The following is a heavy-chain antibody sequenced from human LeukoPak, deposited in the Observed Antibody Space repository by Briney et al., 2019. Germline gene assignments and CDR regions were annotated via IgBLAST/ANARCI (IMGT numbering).Heavy chain of an antibody. V-gene: IGHV4-34*01. D-gene: IGHD4-23*01. CDR3: ARGARPRTTHRNYGGNSGGWFDP. Sequence: SETLSLTCAVYGGSFSGYYWSWIRQPPGKGLEWIGEINHSGSTNYNPSLKSRVTISVDTSKNQFSLKLSSVTAADTAVYYCARGARPRTTHRNYGGNSGGWFDPWGQGTLVTVSS. CDR1: GGSFSGYY. J-gene: IGHJ5*02. CDR2: INHSGST.